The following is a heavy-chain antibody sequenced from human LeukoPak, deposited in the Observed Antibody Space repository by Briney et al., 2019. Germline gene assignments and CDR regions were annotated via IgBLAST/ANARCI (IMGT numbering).Heavy chain of an antibody. CDR2: IDTTTNYI. J-gene: IGHJ3*01. CDR3: AGGRSITLLRGVAMSDGFDF. V-gene: IGHV3-21*01. CDR1: GFTFSTYS. Sequence: GGSLRLSCAASGFTFSTYSMNWVRQAPGKGLEWVSFIDTTTNYIYYGASVKGRFTISRDNAKNSLYLQMNGLRAEDTAVYYCAGGRSITLLRGVAMSDGFDFWGQGAMVTVSS. D-gene: IGHD3-10*01.